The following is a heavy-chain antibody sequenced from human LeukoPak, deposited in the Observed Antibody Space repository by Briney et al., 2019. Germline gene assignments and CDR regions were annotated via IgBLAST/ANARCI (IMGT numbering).Heavy chain of an antibody. J-gene: IGHJ4*02. V-gene: IGHV4-59*01. CDR2: IYYSGST. D-gene: IGHD3-9*01. Sequence: SETLSLTWTVSGGSISSYYWSWIRQPPGKGLEWIGYIYYSGSTNYNPSLKSRVTISVDTSKNQFSLKLSSVTAADTAVYYCASARYFDWRADYWGQGTLVTVSS. CDR1: GGSISSYY. CDR3: ASARYFDWRADY.